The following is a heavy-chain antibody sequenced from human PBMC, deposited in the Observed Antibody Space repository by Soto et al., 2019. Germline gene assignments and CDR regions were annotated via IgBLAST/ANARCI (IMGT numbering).Heavy chain of an antibody. CDR1: GYSFTSYW. CDR2: IDPSDSYT. Sequence: GEYLKIACKGSGYSFTSYWISWVRQMPGKGLEWMGRIDPSDSYTNYSPSFQGHVTISADKSISTAYLQWSSLKASDTAMYYCARQGIAVAGQYDYYGMDVWGQGTTVMVS. V-gene: IGHV5-10-1*01. D-gene: IGHD6-19*01. CDR3: ARQGIAVAGQYDYYGMDV. J-gene: IGHJ6*02.